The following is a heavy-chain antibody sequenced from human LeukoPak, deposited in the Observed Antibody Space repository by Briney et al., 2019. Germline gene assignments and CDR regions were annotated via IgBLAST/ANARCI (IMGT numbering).Heavy chain of an antibody. CDR2: ISGSGGST. CDR1: GFTFSSYA. D-gene: IGHD3-22*01. V-gene: IGHV3-23*01. J-gene: IGHJ4*02. Sequence: PGGSLRLSCAASGFTFSSYAMSWVRQAPGKGLEWVSAISGSGGSTYYADSVKGRFTISRDNSKNTLYLQMNSLRAEDTAVYYCAKDWDYYDSSGTVGDYWGQGTLVTVFS. CDR3: AKDWDYYDSSGTVGDY.